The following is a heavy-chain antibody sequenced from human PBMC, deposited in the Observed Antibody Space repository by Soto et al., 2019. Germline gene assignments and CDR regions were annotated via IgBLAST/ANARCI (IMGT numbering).Heavy chain of an antibody. CDR2: IKSKTDGGTT. V-gene: IGHV3-15*01. J-gene: IGHJ6*02. D-gene: IGHD3-22*01. CDR1: GFTFSNAW. CDR3: TTGRNYYDSSGYPAPAYYYYGMDV. Sequence: GGSLRLSCAASGFTFSNAWMSWVRQAPGKGLEWVGRIKSKTDGGTTDYAAPVKGRFTISRDDSKNTLYLQMNSLKTEDTAVYYCTTGRNYYDSSGYPAPAYYYYGMDVWGQGTMVTVSS.